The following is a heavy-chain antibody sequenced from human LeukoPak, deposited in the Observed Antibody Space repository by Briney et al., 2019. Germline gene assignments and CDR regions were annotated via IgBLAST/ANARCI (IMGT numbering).Heavy chain of an antibody. J-gene: IGHJ6*02. V-gene: IGHV3-23*01. CDR3: AKGAYGTILKYYYYGMDV. CDR2: ISGSGGST. Sequence: GGSLRLSCAASGFTFSSYAMGWVRQAPGKGLEWVSAISGSGGSTYYADSVKGRFTISRDNSKNTLYLQMNSLRAEDTAVYYCAKGAYGTILKYYYYGMDVWGQGTTVTVSS. CDR1: GFTFSSYA. D-gene: IGHD3-10*01.